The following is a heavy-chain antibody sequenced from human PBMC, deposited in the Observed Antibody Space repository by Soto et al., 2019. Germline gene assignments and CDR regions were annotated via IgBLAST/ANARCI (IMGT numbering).Heavy chain of an antibody. CDR1: GFTFSGYG. CDR3: ARDFLDGDYFDY. CDR2: IWYDGSNK. V-gene: IGHV3-33*01. J-gene: IGHJ4*02. Sequence: GGSLRLSCAASGFTFSGYGMHWVRQAPGKGLEWVAVIWYDGSNKYYADSVKGRFTISRDNSKNTLYLQMNSLRAEDTAVYYCARDFLDGDYFDYWGQGTLVTVSS. D-gene: IGHD4-17*01.